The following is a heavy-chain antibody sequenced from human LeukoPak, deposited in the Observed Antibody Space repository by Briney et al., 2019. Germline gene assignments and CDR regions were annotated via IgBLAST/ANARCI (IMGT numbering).Heavy chain of an antibody. D-gene: IGHD3-16*02. V-gene: IGHV3-33*06. CDR1: GFTFSSYG. CDR2: IWYDGSNK. Sequence: GGSLRLSCAASGFTFSSYGMHWVRQAPGKGLEWVAVIWYDGSNKYYADSVKGRLTISRDNSKNTLYLQVNSLRAEDTAVYYCAKDGGRLRLGELSSPKGDFDYWGQGTLVTVSS. J-gene: IGHJ4*02. CDR3: AKDGGRLRLGELSSPKGDFDY.